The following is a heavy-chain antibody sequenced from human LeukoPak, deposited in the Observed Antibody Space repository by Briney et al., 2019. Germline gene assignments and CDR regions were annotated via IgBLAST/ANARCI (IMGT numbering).Heavy chain of an antibody. CDR2: IWYDGSSK. J-gene: IGHJ4*02. Sequence: PGRSLRLSCAASGFTFSSYAMHWVRQAPGKGLEWAAVIWYDGSSKYYTDSVKGRFTISRDNAKNSLYLQMNSLTAEDTAVYYCARDYTYCSGSRCYDRFDYWGQGIRVTVSS. CDR3: ARDYTYCSGSRCYDRFDY. D-gene: IGHD2-15*01. CDR1: GFTFSSYA. V-gene: IGHV3-33*01.